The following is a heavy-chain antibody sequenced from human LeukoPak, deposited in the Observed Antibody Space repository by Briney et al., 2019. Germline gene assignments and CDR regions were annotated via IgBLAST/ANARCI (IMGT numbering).Heavy chain of an antibody. J-gene: IGHJ4*02. D-gene: IGHD2-2*01. CDR2: IYPGDSDT. Sequence: GESLKISCKGSGYSFTSYWIGWVRQMPGKGLEWMGIIYPGDSDTRYIPSFQGQVTISADKSISTAYLQWSSLKASDTAMYYCASSRGYCSSTSCPRDFDYWGQGTLVTVSS. CDR1: GYSFTSYW. CDR3: ASSRGYCSSTSCPRDFDY. V-gene: IGHV5-51*01.